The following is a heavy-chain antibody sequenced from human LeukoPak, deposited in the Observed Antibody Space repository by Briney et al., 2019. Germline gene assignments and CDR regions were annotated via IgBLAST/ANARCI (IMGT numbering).Heavy chain of an antibody. CDR1: GYTFTDYY. D-gene: IGHD4-17*01. Sequence: GASVKVSCKASGYTFTDYYMHWVRQAPGQGLEWMGWINPNSGGTDYAQKFQGRVTMTRDTSISTAYMEPSRLRSDDTAVYYCATDYGDYESGYWGQGTLVTVSS. CDR3: ATDYGDYESGY. V-gene: IGHV1-2*02. CDR2: INPNSGGT. J-gene: IGHJ4*02.